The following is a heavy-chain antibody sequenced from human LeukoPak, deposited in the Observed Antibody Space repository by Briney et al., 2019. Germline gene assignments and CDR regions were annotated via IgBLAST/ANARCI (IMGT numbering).Heavy chain of an antibody. CDR1: GDSVSSNSAT. J-gene: IGHJ6*01. Sequence: SQTLSLTCAISGDSVSSNSATWNWIRHSPSRGLEWLGRTYYRSKWYNDYAVSMKSRITINPDTSKNQFSLQLNSVTPEDTAVYYCARRKAAAFGMDVWGQGTMVTVSS. CDR2: TYYRSKWYN. D-gene: IGHD6-13*01. CDR3: ARRKAAAFGMDV. V-gene: IGHV6-1*01.